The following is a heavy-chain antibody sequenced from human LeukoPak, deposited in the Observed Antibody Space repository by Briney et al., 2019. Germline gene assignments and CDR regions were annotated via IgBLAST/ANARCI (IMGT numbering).Heavy chain of an antibody. CDR2: ISAYNGNT. CDR1: GYTFTSYG. CDR3: ARYDYVWGSYRDYYFDY. D-gene: IGHD3-16*02. V-gene: IGHV1-18*01. J-gene: IGHJ4*02. Sequence: ASVKVSCKASGYTFTSYGISWVRQAPGQGLEWMGGISAYNGNTNYAQKLHGRVTMTTDTSTSTAYMELRSLRSDETAVYYCARYDYVWGSYRDYYFDYWGQGTLVTVSS.